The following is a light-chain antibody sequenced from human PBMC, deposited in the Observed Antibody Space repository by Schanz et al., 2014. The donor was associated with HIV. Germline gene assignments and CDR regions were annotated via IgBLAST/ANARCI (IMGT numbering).Light chain of an antibody. CDR1: QSVNSY. CDR3: QQYGSSPFT. CDR2: GAS. J-gene: IGKJ4*01. V-gene: IGKV3-20*01. Sequence: EIVLTQSPATLSLSPGERATLSCRASQSVNSYLAWYQQKPGQAPRLLIYGASSRATGIPDRFSGSGSGTDFTLTISRLEPEDFAVYYCQQYGSSPFTFGGGTKVEIK.